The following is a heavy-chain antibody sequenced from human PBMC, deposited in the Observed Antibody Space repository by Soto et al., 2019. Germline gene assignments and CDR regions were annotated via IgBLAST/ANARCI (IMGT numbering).Heavy chain of an antibody. V-gene: IGHV5-51*01. D-gene: IGHD1-7*01. J-gene: IGHJ6*02. CDR2: IYPFDSGT. CDR3: VRLSKSNSKDLSYSYFSLDV. Sequence: GESLKISCKGSEYTFTNYWIGWVRQMAGKGLDLMGIIYPFDSGTRYSPSFQGQVTISADKSINTAYLQWSSLRASDTAIYYCVRLSKSNSKDLSYSYFSLDVWGLGTTVTVSS. CDR1: EYTFTNYW.